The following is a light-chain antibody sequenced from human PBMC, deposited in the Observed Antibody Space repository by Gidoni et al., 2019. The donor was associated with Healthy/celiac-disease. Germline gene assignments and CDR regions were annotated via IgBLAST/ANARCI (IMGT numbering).Light chain of an antibody. CDR2: GNS. Sequence: QSVLTQPPSESGAPGQRVTISCTASSSNIGAGYDVHWYQQLPGTAPKLLIYGNSNRPSGVPDRFSGSKSGTSASLASTGLQAEDEADYYCQSYDSSLSGYVFGTGTKVTVL. CDR1: SSNIGAGYD. V-gene: IGLV1-40*01. CDR3: QSYDSSLSGYV. J-gene: IGLJ1*01.